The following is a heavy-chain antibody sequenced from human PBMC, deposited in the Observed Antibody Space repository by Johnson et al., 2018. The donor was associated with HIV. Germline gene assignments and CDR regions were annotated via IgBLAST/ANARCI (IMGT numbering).Heavy chain of an antibody. D-gene: IGHD6-6*01. CDR1: GFTFDDYA. CDR2: ISWNSGSI. V-gene: IGHV3-9*01. J-gene: IGHJ3*02. CDR3: AKDILFEYSSPVGGALDI. Sequence: EVQLVESGGGLVQPGGSLRLSCAASGFTFDDYAMHWVRQAPGKGLEWVSGISWNSGSIGEADSVKGRVTISRDNAKNSLYLQLNSLRAEDTALYYCAKDILFEYSSPVGGALDIWGQGTLVTVSS.